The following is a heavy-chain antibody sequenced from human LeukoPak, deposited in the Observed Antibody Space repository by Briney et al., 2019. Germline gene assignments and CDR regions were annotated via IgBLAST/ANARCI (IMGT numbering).Heavy chain of an antibody. V-gene: IGHV3-7*01. D-gene: IGHD4-17*01. CDR1: GFTFSSYC. CDR2: IKQDGSEK. J-gene: IGHJ6*02. CDR3: ARDTVSTSYYYYGMDV. Sequence: PGGSLRLSCAASGFTFSSYCMTWVRQAPGKGLEWVANIKQDGSEKNYVDSVKDRFTISRDNAKSSLYLQMNSLRAEDTAVYYCARDTVSTSYYYYGMDVWGQGTTVTVSS.